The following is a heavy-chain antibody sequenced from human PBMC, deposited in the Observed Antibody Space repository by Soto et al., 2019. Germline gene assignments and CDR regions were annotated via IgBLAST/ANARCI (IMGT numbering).Heavy chain of an antibody. Sequence: GGSLRLSCAASGFTFSSYWMSWVRQAPGKGLEWVANIKQDGSEKYYVDSVKGRFTISRDNAKNSLYLQMNGLRAEDTAVYYCARDEVRYYYGSGSYYYFDYWGQGTLVTVSS. V-gene: IGHV3-7*01. CDR3: ARDEVRYYYGSGSYYYFDY. CDR1: GFTFSSYW. D-gene: IGHD3-10*01. CDR2: IKQDGSEK. J-gene: IGHJ4*02.